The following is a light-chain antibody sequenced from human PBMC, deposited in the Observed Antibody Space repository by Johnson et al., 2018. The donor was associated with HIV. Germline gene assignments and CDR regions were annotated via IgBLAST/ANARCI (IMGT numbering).Light chain of an antibody. CDR1: SSNVGLNY. V-gene: IGLV1-51*01. CDR3: GRWDDSLSTHV. CDR2: DNN. Sequence: QSVLTQPPSVSAAPGQTVTISCSGSSSNVGLNYVSWYQQLPGTAPKLLIYDNNKRPSGIPDRFSGSKSGTSATLGITGLQTGDDADYYCGRWDDSLSTHVFGTGTKVTVL. J-gene: IGLJ1*01.